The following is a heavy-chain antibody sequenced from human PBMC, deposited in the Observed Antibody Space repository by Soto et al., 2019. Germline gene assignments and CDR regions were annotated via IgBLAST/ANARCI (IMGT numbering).Heavy chain of an antibody. D-gene: IGHD6-6*01. J-gene: IGHJ4*02. Sequence: PSETLSLTCTVSGGSTSSYYWSWIRQPPGKGLEWIGYIYYSGSTNYNPSLKSRVTISVDTSKNQFSLKLSSVTAADTAVYYCARGRIAARPFFDYWGQGTLVTVSS. CDR3: ARGRIAARPFFDY. CDR2: IYYSGST. CDR1: GGSTSSYY. V-gene: IGHV4-59*01.